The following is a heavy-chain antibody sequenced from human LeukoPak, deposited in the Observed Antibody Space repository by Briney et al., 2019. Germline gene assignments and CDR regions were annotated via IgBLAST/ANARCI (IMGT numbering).Heavy chain of an antibody. D-gene: IGHD6-19*01. J-gene: IGHJ4*02. CDR1: GFTFRLYA. Sequence: PGGSLRLSCAASGFTFRLYAIHWVRQAPGKGLEWVSTIIETGASPYYADSVRGRFTVSRDSSKNMFYLQMNSLRAEDTAIYYCARRGAGSGGLDYWGQGTLVTVSS. V-gene: IGHV3-23*01. CDR2: IIETGASP. CDR3: ARRGAGSGGLDY.